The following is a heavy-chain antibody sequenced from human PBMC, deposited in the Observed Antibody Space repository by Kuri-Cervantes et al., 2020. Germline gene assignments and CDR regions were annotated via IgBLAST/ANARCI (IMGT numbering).Heavy chain of an antibody. J-gene: IGHJ6*03. Sequence: LSLTCAASGFTFSSYWMSWVRQAPGKGLEWVANIKQDGSEKYYVDSVKGRFTISRDNAKNSLYLQMNSLKTEDTAVYYCTRDGTHNWNYVVYYYYYMDVWGKGTTVTVSS. CDR3: TRDGTHNWNYVVYYYYYMDV. CDR2: IKQDGSEK. CDR1: GFTFSSYW. V-gene: IGHV3-7*03. D-gene: IGHD1-7*01.